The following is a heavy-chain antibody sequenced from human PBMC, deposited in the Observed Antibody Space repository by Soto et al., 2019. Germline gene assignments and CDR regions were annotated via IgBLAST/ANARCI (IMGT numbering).Heavy chain of an antibody. D-gene: IGHD2-2*01. CDR3: ATDRYCSSTSCYVRWFDY. Sequence: ASVKVSCTVSGYTLTELSMHWVRQAPGKGLEWMGGFDPEDGETIYAQKFQGRVTMTEDTSTDTAYMELSSLRSEDTAVYYCATDRYCSSTSCYVRWFDYWGQGTLVTVSS. CDR2: FDPEDGET. CDR1: GYTLTELS. J-gene: IGHJ4*02. V-gene: IGHV1-24*01.